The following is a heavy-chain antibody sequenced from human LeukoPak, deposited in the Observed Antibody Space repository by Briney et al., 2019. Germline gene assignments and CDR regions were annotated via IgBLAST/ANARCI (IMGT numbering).Heavy chain of an antibody. V-gene: IGHV4-30-4*01. Sequence: KPSETLSLTCTVSGDSIRSVDYYWSWIRQPPGKGLEWIGYIHYSGSTSYIPSLESRVTISLDTSKNQYSLKLISMTAADTAVYYCVIAFWIGFHFDSWGQGTLVTVSS. D-gene: IGHD3-3*01. CDR2: IHYSGST. CDR3: VIAFWIGFHFDS. CDR1: GDSIRSVDYY. J-gene: IGHJ4*02.